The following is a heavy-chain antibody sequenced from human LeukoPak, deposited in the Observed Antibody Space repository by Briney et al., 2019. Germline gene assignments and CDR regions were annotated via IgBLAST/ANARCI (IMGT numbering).Heavy chain of an antibody. CDR3: ARSSIQVVITTAFFDY. D-gene: IGHD3-22*01. J-gene: IGHJ4*02. Sequence: PSETLSLTCTVSGGSISSGGYYWSWIRQHPGKGLEWIGYIYYSGSTNYNPSLKSRVTISVDTSKNQFSLKLSSVTAADTAVYYCARSSIQVVITTAFFDYWGQGTLVTVSS. CDR2: IYYSGST. CDR1: GGSISSGGYY. V-gene: IGHV4-31*03.